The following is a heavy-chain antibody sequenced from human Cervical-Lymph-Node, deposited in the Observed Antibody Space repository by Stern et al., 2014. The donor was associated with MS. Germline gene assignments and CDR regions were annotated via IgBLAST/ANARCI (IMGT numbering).Heavy chain of an antibody. Sequence: QVQLQESGPGLVRPSETLSLTCRVSGGSVSSGRYYWTWIRQPPGKGLEWIGSVFYSESTNYNPSLKSRVTISIDTSKNQFSLKVDSVTAADTAVYYCARRVSVSYASGPLDLWGQGTLVTVSS. D-gene: IGHD3-10*01. CDR2: VFYSEST. V-gene: IGHV4-61*01. CDR1: GGSVSSGRYY. CDR3: ARRVSVSYASGPLDL. J-gene: IGHJ5*02.